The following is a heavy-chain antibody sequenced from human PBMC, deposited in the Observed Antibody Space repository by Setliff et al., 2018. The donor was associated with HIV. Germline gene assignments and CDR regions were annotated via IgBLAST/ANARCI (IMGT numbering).Heavy chain of an antibody. CDR2: IIPIFNTA. Sequence: SVKVSCKASGGTFSLYAINWVRQAPGQGLEWMGGIIPIFNTANYAQKFQGRVTFTADGSTSTAYVELSSLRFEDTATYYCARDQATGYEKVWFSWIDPWGQGTLVTVSS. D-gene: IGHD5-12*01. CDR3: ARDQATGYEKVWFSWIDP. J-gene: IGHJ5*02. CDR1: GGTFSLYA. V-gene: IGHV1-69*13.